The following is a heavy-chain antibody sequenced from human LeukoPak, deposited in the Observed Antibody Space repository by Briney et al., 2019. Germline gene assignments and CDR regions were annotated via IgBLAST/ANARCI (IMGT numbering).Heavy chain of an antibody. J-gene: IGHJ3*01. CDR3: AKEDYCSGGSCYWLAFDF. V-gene: IGHV3-23*01. CDR2: INGSGGNT. CDR1: GFIFSNFA. Sequence: QPGGSLRLSCAASGFIFSNFAMSWVRQAPGKGPEWVSTINGSGGNTYYTDSVKGRFTISRDNSQKTLYLQMNSLRAEDTAVYYCAKEDYCSGGSCYWLAFDFWGQGTMVTVSS. D-gene: IGHD2-15*01.